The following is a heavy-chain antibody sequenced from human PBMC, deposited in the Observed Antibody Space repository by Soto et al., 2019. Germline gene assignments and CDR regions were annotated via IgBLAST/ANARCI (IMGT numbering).Heavy chain of an antibody. J-gene: IGHJ2*01. CDR1: GYTLTELS. D-gene: IGHD3-22*01. CDR3: ATMVIVGQGANWYFDL. V-gene: IGHV1-24*01. Sequence: QVQLVQSGAEVKKPGASVKVSCKVSGYTLTELSMHWVRQAPGKGLEWMGGFDPEDGETIYAQKFQGRVTMTEDTSTDTAYMELSSLRSEDTAVYYCATMVIVGQGANWYFDLWGRGTLVTVSS. CDR2: FDPEDGET.